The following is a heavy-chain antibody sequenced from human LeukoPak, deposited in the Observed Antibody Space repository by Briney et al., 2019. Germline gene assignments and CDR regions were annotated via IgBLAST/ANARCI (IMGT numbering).Heavy chain of an antibody. Sequence: ASVKVSCKASGYTFTNYGISWVRQAPGQGPEWMGWISAYNGNTNHAQKFQGRVTMTTDTSTTSAYMEVRSLRSDDTAVYYCAREGDILTGYVDYWGQGTLVTVSS. D-gene: IGHD3-9*01. CDR1: GYTFTNYG. J-gene: IGHJ4*02. CDR2: ISAYNGNT. V-gene: IGHV1-18*04. CDR3: AREGDILTGYVDY.